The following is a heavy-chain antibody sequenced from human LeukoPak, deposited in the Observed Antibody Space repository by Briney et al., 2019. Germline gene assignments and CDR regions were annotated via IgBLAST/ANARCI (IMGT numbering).Heavy chain of an antibody. J-gene: IGHJ4*02. CDR1: GFTFSSYA. D-gene: IGHD3-16*01. CDR3: ARDTRGGYDY. V-gene: IGHV3-30-3*01. CDR2: ISYDGSNK. Sequence: HAGGSLRLSCAASGFTFSSYAMHWVRQAPGKGLEWVAVISYDGSNKYYADSVKGRFTISRDNSKNTLYLQMNSLRAEDTAVYYCARDTRGGYDYWGQGTLVTVSS.